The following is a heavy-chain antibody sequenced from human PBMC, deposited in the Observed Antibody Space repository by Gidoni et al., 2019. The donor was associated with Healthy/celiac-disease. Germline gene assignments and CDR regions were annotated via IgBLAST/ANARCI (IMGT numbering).Heavy chain of an antibody. CDR3: AKAPGPYYYYGMDV. Sequence: EVQLLESGGGLVQPGGSLRLSCAASGFPFSSYAMSWVRQAPGKGLEWVSAISGSGGSTYYADSVKGRFTISRDNSKNTLYLQMNSLRAEDTAVYYCAKAPGPYYYYGMDVWGQGTTVTVSS. CDR1: GFPFSSYA. CDR2: ISGSGGST. J-gene: IGHJ6*02. V-gene: IGHV3-23*01.